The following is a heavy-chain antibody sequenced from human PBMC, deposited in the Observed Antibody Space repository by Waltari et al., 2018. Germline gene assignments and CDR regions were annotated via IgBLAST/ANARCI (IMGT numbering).Heavy chain of an antibody. V-gene: IGHV4-38-2*01. CDR2: IYHSGST. CDR3: ARQSSGYPLDY. Sequence: QVQLQESGPGLVKPSETLSLTCAVSGYSISSGYYWGWIRQPPGKGLEWIGSIYHSGSTYYNPSLKIRVTISVDTSKNQFSLKLSSVTAADTAVYYCARQSSGYPLDYWGQGTLVTVSS. J-gene: IGHJ4*02. D-gene: IGHD3-22*01. CDR1: GYSISSGYY.